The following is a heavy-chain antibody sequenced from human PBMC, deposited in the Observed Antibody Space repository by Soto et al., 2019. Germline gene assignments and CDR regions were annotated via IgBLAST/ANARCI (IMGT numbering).Heavy chain of an antibody. D-gene: IGHD6-19*01. CDR2: IYYSGST. CDR3: ARSVARIAVAGTPLDY. V-gene: IGHV4-59*01. Sequence: KTSETLSLTCTVSGGSISSYYWSWIRQPPGKGLEWIGYIYYSGSTNYNPSLKSRVTISVDTSKNQFSLKLSSVTAADTAVYYCARSVARIAVAGTPLDYWGQGTLVTVSS. CDR1: GGSISSYY. J-gene: IGHJ4*02.